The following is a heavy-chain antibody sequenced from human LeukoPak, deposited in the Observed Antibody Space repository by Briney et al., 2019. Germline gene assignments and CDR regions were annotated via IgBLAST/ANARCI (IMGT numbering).Heavy chain of an antibody. Sequence: PSETLSLTCSVSGASISSGSNYWGWIRQPPGTTLEWIGRIYTSGSTNYNPSLKSRVTISVDTSKNQFSLKLSSVTAADTAVYYCARHTRSGGTYDWGQGTLVTVSS. CDR3: ARHTRSGGTYD. V-gene: IGHV4-61*02. J-gene: IGHJ4*02. D-gene: IGHD2-15*01. CDR2: IYTSGST. CDR1: GASISSGSNY.